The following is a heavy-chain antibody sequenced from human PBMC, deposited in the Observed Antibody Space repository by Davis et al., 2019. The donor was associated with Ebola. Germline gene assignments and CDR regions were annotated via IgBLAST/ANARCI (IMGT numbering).Heavy chain of an antibody. CDR2: ISGCGGST. J-gene: IGHJ4*02. D-gene: IGHD6-13*01. Sequence: GESLKISCAASGFTFSSYAMTWVRQAPGKGLEWVSGISGCGGSTYYADSVKGRFTISRDNSKNTLYLQMNSLRVEDTAVYYCAKSRIAAAVLQHFDYWGQGTLVTVSS. V-gene: IGHV3-23*01. CDR3: AKSRIAAAVLQHFDY. CDR1: GFTFSSYA.